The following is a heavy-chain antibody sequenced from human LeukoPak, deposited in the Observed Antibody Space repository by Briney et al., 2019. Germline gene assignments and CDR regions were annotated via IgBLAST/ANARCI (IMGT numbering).Heavy chain of an antibody. V-gene: IGHV1-69*05. J-gene: IGHJ4*02. Sequence: VASVKVSCKASGGTFSSYAISWVRQAPGQGLEWMGRIIPIFGTANYAQKFQGRVTITTDESTSTAYIELSSLRSEDTAVYYCAIRDGDNTIPFDYWGQGTLVTVSS. D-gene: IGHD5-24*01. CDR2: IIPIFGTA. CDR1: GGTFSSYA. CDR3: AIRDGDNTIPFDY.